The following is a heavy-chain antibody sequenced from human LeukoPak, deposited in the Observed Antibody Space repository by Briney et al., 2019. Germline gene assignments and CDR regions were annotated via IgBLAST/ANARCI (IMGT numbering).Heavy chain of an antibody. J-gene: IGHJ3*02. CDR2: ISGSGGST. V-gene: IGHV3-23*01. Sequence: GGSLRLSYAASGFTFSIYAMSWVRQAPGKGLEWVSAISGSGGSTYYADSVKGRFTISRDNSKNTLYLQMNSLRAEDTAVYYCAKGRSVAVAGTNAFDIWGQGTMVTVSS. CDR3: AKGRSVAVAGTNAFDI. CDR1: GFTFSIYA. D-gene: IGHD6-19*01.